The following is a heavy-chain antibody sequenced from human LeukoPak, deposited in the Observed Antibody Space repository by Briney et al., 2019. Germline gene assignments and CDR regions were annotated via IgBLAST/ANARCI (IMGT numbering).Heavy chain of an antibody. CDR2: INSDGSGT. V-gene: IGHV3-74*01. CDR1: GFTFNSYW. Sequence: GSLRLSCAASGFTFNSYWMYWVRQAPGKGLVWVSRINSDGSGTSDADFVKGRFTISRDNSKNTLYLQMNSLRTEDTAMYYCARDRLTNDAFDIWGQGTMVTVSS. J-gene: IGHJ3*02. CDR3: ARDRLTNDAFDI. D-gene: IGHD2-8*01.